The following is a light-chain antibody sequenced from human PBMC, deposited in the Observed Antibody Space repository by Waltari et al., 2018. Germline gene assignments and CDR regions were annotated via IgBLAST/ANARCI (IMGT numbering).Light chain of an antibody. V-gene: IGLV1-51*02. CDR3: SAWDNSLSSWV. CDR2: QDN. CDR1: NSNIGRSS. J-gene: IGLJ3*02. Sequence: QSVLTQSPSVSAAPGQRVTISCSGSNSNIGRSSVSWYQQVPGTAPKLLIYQDNKRPSGVSDRFSGSKSGTSASLAITGLQAGDEADYFCSAWDNSLSSWVFGGGARLTVL.